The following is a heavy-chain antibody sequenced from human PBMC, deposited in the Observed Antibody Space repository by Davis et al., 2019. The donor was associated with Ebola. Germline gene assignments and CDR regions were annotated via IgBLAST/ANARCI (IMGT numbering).Heavy chain of an antibody. V-gene: IGHV1-8*03. D-gene: IGHD7-27*01. Sequence: ASVKVSCKASGYTFTNYDINCVRQATGQGLEWMGWMSPNSGHTGYAQKFQGRITITRDTSISTAYMELSSLRSEDTAMYYCMRNVYQTGDFDYWGQGTLVTVSS. CDR1: GYTFTNYD. CDR2: MSPNSGHT. J-gene: IGHJ4*02. CDR3: MRNVYQTGDFDY.